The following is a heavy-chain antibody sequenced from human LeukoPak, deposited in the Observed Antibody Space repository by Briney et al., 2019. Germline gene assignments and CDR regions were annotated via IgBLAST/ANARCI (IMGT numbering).Heavy chain of an antibody. CDR1: GYSFTSYW. CDR2: IYPGDSDT. V-gene: IGHV5-51*01. J-gene: IGHJ4*02. Sequence: GESLKISGKGSGYSFTSYWIGWVRQMPGKGLEWMGIIYPGDSDTRYSPSFQGQVTISADKSISTAYLQWSSLKASDTAMYYCARRGYYDSSGYYYAYYFDYWGQGTLVTVSS. CDR3: ARRGYYDSSGYYYAYYFDY. D-gene: IGHD3-22*01.